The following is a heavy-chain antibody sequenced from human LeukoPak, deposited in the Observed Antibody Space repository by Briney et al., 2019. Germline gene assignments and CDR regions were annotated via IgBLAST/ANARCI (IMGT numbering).Heavy chain of an antibody. D-gene: IGHD7-27*01. Sequence: SETLSLTCTVSGASVISSSYYWGWIRQPPGKGLEWIGSISYSGTNYNNPSLKSRVSISIDTSKNQFSVKLTSVTAADTAMYYCASLGTLRSWGQGTLVTVSS. CDR2: ISYSGTN. CDR3: ASLGTLRS. V-gene: IGHV4-39*01. J-gene: IGHJ5*02. CDR1: GASVISSSYY.